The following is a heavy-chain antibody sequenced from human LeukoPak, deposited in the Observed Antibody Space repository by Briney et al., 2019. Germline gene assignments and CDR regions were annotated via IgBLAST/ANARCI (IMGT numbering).Heavy chain of an antibody. CDR1: GGTFSSYA. CDR3: ARGSYCSGGSCYFNWFDP. V-gene: IGHV1-69*05. D-gene: IGHD2-15*01. Sequence: SVKVSCKASGGTFSSYAISWVRQAPGQGLEWMGGIIPTFGTANYAQKFQGRVTITTDESTSTAYMELGSLRSEDTAVYYCARGSYCSGGSCYFNWFDPWGQGTLVTVSS. CDR2: IIPTFGTA. J-gene: IGHJ5*02.